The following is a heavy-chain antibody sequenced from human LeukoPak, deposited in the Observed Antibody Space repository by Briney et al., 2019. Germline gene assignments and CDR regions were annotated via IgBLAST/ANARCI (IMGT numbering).Heavy chain of an antibody. CDR1: GGTFSSYA. Sequence: SVKVSCKASGGTFSSYAISWVRQAPGQGLEWMGGIIPIFGTANYAQKFQGRVTITADESASTAYMELSSLRSEDTAVYYCARDRDFWSGYYDFDYWGQGTLVTVSS. CDR2: IIPIFGTA. CDR3: ARDRDFWSGYYDFDY. V-gene: IGHV1-69*13. D-gene: IGHD3-3*01. J-gene: IGHJ4*02.